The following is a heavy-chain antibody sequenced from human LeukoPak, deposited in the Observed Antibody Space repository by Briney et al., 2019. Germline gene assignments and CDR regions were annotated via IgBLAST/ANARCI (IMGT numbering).Heavy chain of an antibody. CDR1: GFTFSNYA. D-gene: IGHD3-16*01. J-gene: IGHJ6*02. Sequence: GGSLRLSCAASGFTFSNYAMNWVRQAPGKGLEWVSAISCSSGSTYYADSVKGRFTISRDNSKNTLYLQMNSLRAEDTALYYCAKVTFGGVSYYYGMDVWGQGTTVTVSS. V-gene: IGHV3-23*01. CDR3: AKVTFGGVSYYYGMDV. CDR2: ISCSSGST.